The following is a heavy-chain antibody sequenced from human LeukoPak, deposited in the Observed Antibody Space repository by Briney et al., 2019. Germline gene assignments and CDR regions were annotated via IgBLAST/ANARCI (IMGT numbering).Heavy chain of an antibody. CDR2: ISSSSSTI. D-gene: IGHD3-22*01. Sequence: PGGSLRLSCAASGFTFSSYSMNWVRQAPGKGLEWVSYISSSSSTIYYADSVKGRFTISRDNAKNSLYLQMNSLRAEDTAVYYCARDPDYYDSSGYASHFDYWGQGTLVTVSS. V-gene: IGHV3-48*04. CDR3: ARDPDYYDSSGYASHFDY. J-gene: IGHJ4*02. CDR1: GFTFSSYS.